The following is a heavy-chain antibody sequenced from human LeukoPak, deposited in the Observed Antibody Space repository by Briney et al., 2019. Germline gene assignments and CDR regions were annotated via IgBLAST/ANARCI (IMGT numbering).Heavy chain of an antibody. CDR3: AKEVGAMGAYGMDV. D-gene: IGHD1-26*01. Sequence: GGSLRLSCAASGFTFCSYGMHWVRQAPGKGLEWVAVISYDGSNKYYADSVKGRFTISRDNSKNTLYLQMNSLRAEDTAVYYCAKEVGAMGAYGMDVWGQGTTATVSS. V-gene: IGHV3-30*18. J-gene: IGHJ6*02. CDR1: GFTFCSYG. CDR2: ISYDGSNK.